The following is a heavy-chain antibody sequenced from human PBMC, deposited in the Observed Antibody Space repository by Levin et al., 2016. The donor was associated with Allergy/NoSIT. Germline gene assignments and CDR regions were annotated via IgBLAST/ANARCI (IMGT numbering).Heavy chain of an antibody. D-gene: IGHD2-21*02. CDR3: ARGIVVVTATRAEYFQH. CDR2: IYHSGST. V-gene: IGHV4-39*07. J-gene: IGHJ1*01. CDR1: GGSISSSSYY. Sequence: GSLRLSCTVSGGSISSSSYYWGWIRQPPGKGLEWIGSIYHSGSTNYNSSLKSRVTISVDTSKNQFSLKLSSVTAADTAVYYCARGIVVVTATRAEYFQHWGQGTLVTVSS.